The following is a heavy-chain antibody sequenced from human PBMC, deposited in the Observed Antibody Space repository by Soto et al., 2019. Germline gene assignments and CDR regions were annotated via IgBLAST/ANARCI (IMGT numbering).Heavy chain of an antibody. CDR2: INWNGRKT. D-gene: IGHD3-22*01. V-gene: IGHV3-20*04. CDR3: VREKDSGYYYWYFDV. J-gene: IGHJ2*01. Sequence: DVQLLESGGGVVRPGGSLRLSCAGTGFKFDDYGLMWVRQVPGKGPEWVSGINWNGRKTGYADSVKGRFTISRDNAKNFLYLQMDSLRAQDTALYYCVREKDSGYYYWYFDVWGRGTQVTVSS. CDR1: GFKFDDYG.